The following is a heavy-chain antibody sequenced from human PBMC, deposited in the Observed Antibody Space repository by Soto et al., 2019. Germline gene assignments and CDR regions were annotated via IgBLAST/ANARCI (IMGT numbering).Heavy chain of an antibody. CDR1: GGSISSYY. CDR3: ARDIGYSYGFFYYGMDV. Sequence: SETLSLTCTVSGGSISSYYWSWIRQPPGKGLEWIGYIYYSGSTNYNPSLKSRVTISVDTSKNQFSLKLSSVTAADTAFYYCARDIGYSYGFFYYGMDVWGQGTTVTVSS. J-gene: IGHJ6*02. CDR2: IYYSGST. V-gene: IGHV4-59*01. D-gene: IGHD5-18*01.